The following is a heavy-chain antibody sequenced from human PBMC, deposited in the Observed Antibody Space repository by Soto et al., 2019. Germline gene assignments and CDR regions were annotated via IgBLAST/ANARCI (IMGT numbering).Heavy chain of an antibody. J-gene: IGHJ6*02. CDR3: ATPASSHTAMCHGGYYGMDV. CDR2: VDPEDGET. V-gene: IGHV1-24*01. D-gene: IGHD5-18*01. CDR1: GYTLTELS. Sequence: GASVKVSCKVSGYTLTELSMHWVRQAPGKGLEWMGGVDPEDGETSDAQKFQGRVTMTEDTSTDTAYMALSSLRSEDTAVYYSATPASSHTAMCHGGYYGMDVWGQGTTVTVSS.